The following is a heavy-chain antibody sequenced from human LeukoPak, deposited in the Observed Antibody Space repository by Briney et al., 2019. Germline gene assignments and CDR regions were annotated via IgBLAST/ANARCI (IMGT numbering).Heavy chain of an antibody. CDR2: ISWNSGSI. V-gene: IGHV3-9*01. D-gene: IGHD4-17*01. CDR1: GFTFHDYA. J-gene: IGHJ4*02. CDR3: AKDIGITFGDYGSPTAFDY. Sequence: GGSLRLSCAASGFTFHDYAMHWVRQAPGKGLEWVSGISWNSGSIGYADSVKGRFTISRDNAKNSLYLQMNSLRAEDTALYYCAKDIGITFGDYGSPTAFDYWGQGTLVTVSS.